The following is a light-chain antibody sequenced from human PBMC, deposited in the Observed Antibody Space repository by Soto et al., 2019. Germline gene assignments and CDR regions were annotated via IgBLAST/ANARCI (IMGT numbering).Light chain of an antibody. CDR1: QSVSSIY. Sequence: EILLTQSPGTLSLSPGERATLSCRASQSVSSIYFAWYQQKRGQAPRLLLYGASTRATGFPARFSGSGSVTEFTLTISSLKSGDFAVFFCQQYGTSEIIFGQGTKVDIK. V-gene: IGKV3-20*01. CDR2: GAS. J-gene: IGKJ1*01. CDR3: QQYGTSEII.